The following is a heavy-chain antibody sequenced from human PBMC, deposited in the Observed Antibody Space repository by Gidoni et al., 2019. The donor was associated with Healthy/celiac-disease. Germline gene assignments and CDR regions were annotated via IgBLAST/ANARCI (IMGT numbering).Heavy chain of an antibody. CDR1: GGSISSSSYY. J-gene: IGHJ4*02. Sequence: QLQLQESGPGLVKPSETLSLTCTVSGGSISSSSYYWGWIRQPPGQGLEWIGSIYYSGSTSYNPSLKSRVTISVDTSKNQFSLKLSSVTAAYTAVYYCARLIQWLRFPDYFDYWGQGTLVTVSS. D-gene: IGHD5-12*01. CDR3: ARLIQWLRFPDYFDY. CDR2: IYYSGST. V-gene: IGHV4-39*01.